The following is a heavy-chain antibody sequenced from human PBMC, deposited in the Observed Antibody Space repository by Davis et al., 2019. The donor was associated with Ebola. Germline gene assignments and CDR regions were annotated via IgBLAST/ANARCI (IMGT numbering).Heavy chain of an antibody. CDR1: GGSISSGGYY. V-gene: IGHV4-39*07. CDR2: IYYSGST. CDR3: ARAPVVVTADGLYYYYGMDV. J-gene: IGHJ6*02. D-gene: IGHD2-21*02. Sequence: MPSETLSLTCTVSGGSISSGGYYWGWIRQPPGKGLEWIGSIYYSGSTYYNPSLKSRVTISVDKSKNQFSLKLSSVTAADTAVYYCARAPVVVTADGLYYYYGMDVWGQGTTVTVSS.